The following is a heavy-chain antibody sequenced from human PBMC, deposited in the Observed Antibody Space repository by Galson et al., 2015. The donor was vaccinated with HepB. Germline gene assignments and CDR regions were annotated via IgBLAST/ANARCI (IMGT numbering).Heavy chain of an antibody. CDR2: ISDSGDYT. V-gene: IGHV3-23*01. J-gene: IGHJ3*02. Sequence: SLRLSCAASGFTISDYAMNWVRQAPGKGLEWVSVISDSGDYTYYADSVKGRFTLSRDNSKNTVFLQMNSLRAEDTAIYYCAKDVLRYLDWSDAFHIWGQGTMVTVSS. CDR1: GFTISDYA. D-gene: IGHD3-9*01. CDR3: AKDVLRYLDWSDAFHI.